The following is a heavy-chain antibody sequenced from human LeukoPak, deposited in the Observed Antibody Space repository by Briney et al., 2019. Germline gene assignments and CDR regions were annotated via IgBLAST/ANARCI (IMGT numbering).Heavy chain of an antibody. Sequence: GGSLRLSCAASRFTFSSYGMHWARQAPGKGLEWVAFIRYDGSNKYYADSVKGRFTISRDNSKNTLYLQMNSLRAEDTAVYYCAKDPFSFYDFWSGYYWFDYWGQGTLVTVSS. CDR3: AKDPFSFYDFWSGYYWFDY. V-gene: IGHV3-30*02. J-gene: IGHJ4*02. D-gene: IGHD3-3*01. CDR2: IRYDGSNK. CDR1: RFTFSSYG.